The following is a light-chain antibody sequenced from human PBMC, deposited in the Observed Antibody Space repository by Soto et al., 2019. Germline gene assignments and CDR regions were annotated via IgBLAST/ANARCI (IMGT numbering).Light chain of an antibody. CDR1: SGDVGSYNR. CDR3: CSYANGRTGV. Sequence: QSVLTQPASVSGSPGQSITISCTGTSGDVGSYNRVSWYQQYPGKAPKLMIYEVSERPSGVSDRFSGSKSVNTASLAISGLRAEDEADYYCCSYANGRTGVFGGGTKLTVL. J-gene: IGLJ3*02. CDR2: EVS. V-gene: IGLV2-23*02.